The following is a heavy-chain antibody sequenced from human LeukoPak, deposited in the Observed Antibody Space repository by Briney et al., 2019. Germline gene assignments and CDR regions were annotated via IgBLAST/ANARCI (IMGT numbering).Heavy chain of an antibody. D-gene: IGHD3-10*01. CDR3: ARDPGGYFDY. CDR1: GFLFCSHA. J-gene: IGHJ4*02. V-gene: IGHV3-23*01. CDR2: ISGSGGST. Sequence: GGSLRLSCAASGFLFCSHAMNWVRQAPGKGLEWGSGISGSGGSTYYADSVKGRFTISRGNSKNTLFLQMNSLRPEDTAVYFCARDPGGYFDYWGQGTLVTVSS.